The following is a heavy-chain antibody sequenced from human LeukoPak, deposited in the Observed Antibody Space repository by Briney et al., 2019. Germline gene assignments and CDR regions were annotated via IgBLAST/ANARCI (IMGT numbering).Heavy chain of an antibody. CDR2: INPNSGGN. CDR1: GYTFTGYY. CDR3: ARDNYGSGEVNWFAP. Sequence: ASVPDSCKASGYTFTGYYMHWVGRPPAQGLEWMGWINPNSGGNNYSQKFQGWVTMTRDTSISTGYMELSRLRSADTAVYYCARDNYGSGEVNWFAPWGQGTLVTVSS. V-gene: IGHV1-2*04. D-gene: IGHD3-10*01. J-gene: IGHJ5*02.